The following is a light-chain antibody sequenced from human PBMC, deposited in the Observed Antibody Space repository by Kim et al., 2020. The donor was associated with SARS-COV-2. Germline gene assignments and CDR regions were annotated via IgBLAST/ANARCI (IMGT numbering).Light chain of an antibody. CDR3: AAWDDSMNCLV. Sequence: QSVLTQPPSVSEAPRQRVTISCTGSSSNIGNNAVNWYQQHPGKAPQLLIYYDDLLPSGVSDRFSGSTSGTSASLAISGLQSEDEADYYCAAWDDSMNCLVFGAGTKLTVL. V-gene: IGLV1-36*01. CDR2: YDD. CDR1: SSNIGNNA. J-gene: IGLJ2*01.